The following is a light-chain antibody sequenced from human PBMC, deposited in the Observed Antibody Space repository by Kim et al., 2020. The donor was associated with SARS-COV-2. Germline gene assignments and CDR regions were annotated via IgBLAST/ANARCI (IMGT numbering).Light chain of an antibody. V-gene: IGLV3-19*01. CDR1: SLRSYY. CDR3: NSRYSNDNVV. Sequence: SSELTQDPAVSVALGQTVRITCQGDSLRSYYATWYQQKPGQAPILVIYGKNNRPSGIPDRFSGSSSGNTASLTITWTQAGDEADYYCNSRYSNDNVVFGG. J-gene: IGLJ2*01. CDR2: GKN.